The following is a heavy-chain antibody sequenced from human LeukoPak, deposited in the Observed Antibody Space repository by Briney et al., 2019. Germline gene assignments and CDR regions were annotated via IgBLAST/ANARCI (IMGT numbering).Heavy chain of an antibody. V-gene: IGHV4-38-2*02. J-gene: IGHJ4*02. Sequence: ASETLSLTCTVSGYSISSGYYWGWIRQPPGKGLEWIGSIYHSGSTYYNPSLKSRVTISVDTSKNQFSLKLSSVTAADTAVYYCARDSSGYYYDHYFDYWGQGTLVTVSS. CDR1: GYSISSGYY. CDR2: IYHSGST. D-gene: IGHD3-22*01. CDR3: ARDSSGYYYDHYFDY.